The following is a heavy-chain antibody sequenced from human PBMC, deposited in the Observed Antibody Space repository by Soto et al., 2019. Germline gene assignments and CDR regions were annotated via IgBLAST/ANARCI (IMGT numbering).Heavy chain of an antibody. D-gene: IGHD2-15*01. J-gene: IGHJ5*02. CDR1: GGSFSGYY. V-gene: IGHV4-34*01. CDR2: INHSGST. Sequence: QVQLQQWGAGLLKPSETLSLTCAVYGGSFSGYYWSWIRQPPGKGLEWIGEINHSGSTNYNPSLKSRATISVDTSKNQFSLTLTSVTAADTAVYYCARDLVAEAATHPNWFDPWGQGTLVTVSS. CDR3: ARDLVAEAATHPNWFDP.